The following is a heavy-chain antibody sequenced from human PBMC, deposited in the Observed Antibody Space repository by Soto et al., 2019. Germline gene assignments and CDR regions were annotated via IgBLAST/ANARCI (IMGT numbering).Heavy chain of an antibody. CDR1: GGSISSYY. CDR2: IYYSGST. CDR3: ARARRNGYNSLPLPFDC. D-gene: IGHD5-12*01. J-gene: IGHJ4*02. V-gene: IGHV4-59*01. Sequence: QVQLQESGPGLVKPSETLSLTCSVSGGSISSYYWSWIRQPPGKGLAWIGYIYYSGSTTYNPSLKSRVTISVDTSKNHFSLRLSSVTAADTAVYYCARARRNGYNSLPLPFDCWGQGTLVTVSS.